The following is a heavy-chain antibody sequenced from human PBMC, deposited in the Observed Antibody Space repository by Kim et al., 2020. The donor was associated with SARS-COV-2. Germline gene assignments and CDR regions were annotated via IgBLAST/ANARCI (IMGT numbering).Heavy chain of an antibody. J-gene: IGHJ6*02. CDR3: AKDSVVYSSKDYYGMDV. V-gene: IGHV3-30*02. D-gene: IGHD6-13*01. Sequence: VKGRFTISRDNSKNTLYLQMNSLRAEDTAVYYCAKDSVVYSSKDYYGMDVWGQGTTVTVSS.